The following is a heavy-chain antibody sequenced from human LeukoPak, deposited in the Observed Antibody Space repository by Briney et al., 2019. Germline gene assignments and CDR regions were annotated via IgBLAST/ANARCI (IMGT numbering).Heavy chain of an antibody. Sequence: SETLSLTCAVYGGSFSGYYWSWIRQPPGKGLEWIGEINHSGSTNYNPSLKSRVTISVDTSKNQFSLKLSSVTAADTAVYYCARGQLRFDYWGQGTLVTVSS. CDR1: GGSFSGYY. V-gene: IGHV4-34*01. D-gene: IGHD2-2*01. CDR2: INHSGST. CDR3: ARGQLRFDY. J-gene: IGHJ4*02.